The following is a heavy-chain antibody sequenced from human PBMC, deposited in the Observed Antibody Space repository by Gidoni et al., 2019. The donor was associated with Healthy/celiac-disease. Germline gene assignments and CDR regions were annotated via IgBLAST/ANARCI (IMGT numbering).Heavy chain of an antibody. CDR3: ARGQPYSTKLGYFDY. CDR2: INHSGST. V-gene: IGHV4-34*01. D-gene: IGHD5-18*01. Sequence: QVQLQQWGAGLLKPSETLSLTCAVYGGSFSGYYWSWIRQPPGKGLEWIGEINHSGSTNYNPSLKSRVTISVDTSKNQFSLKLSSVTAADTAVYYCARGQPYSTKLGYFDYWGQGTLVTVSS. CDR1: GGSFSGYY. J-gene: IGHJ4*02.